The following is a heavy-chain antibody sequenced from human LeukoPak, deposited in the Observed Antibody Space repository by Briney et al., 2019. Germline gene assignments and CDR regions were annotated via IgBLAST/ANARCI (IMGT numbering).Heavy chain of an antibody. CDR1: GYTFTGYY. CDR2: INPNSGGT. D-gene: IGHD3-10*01. CDR3: AKRRAQQFGELSWVRWFDP. V-gene: IGHV1-2*02. Sequence: ASVKVSCKASGYTFTGYYMHWVRQAPGQGLEWMGWINPNSGGTNYAQKFQGRVTMTRDTSISTAYMELSRLRSDDTAVYYCAKRRAQQFGELSWVRWFDPWGQGTLVTVSS. J-gene: IGHJ5*02.